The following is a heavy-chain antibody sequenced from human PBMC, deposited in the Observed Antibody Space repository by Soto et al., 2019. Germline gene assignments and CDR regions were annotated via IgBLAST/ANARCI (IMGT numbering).Heavy chain of an antibody. D-gene: IGHD1-26*01. J-gene: IGHJ3*02. CDR2: IRKQTNSYTT. CDR3: CRGVGGLNDVHDI. V-gene: IGHV3-72*01. CDR1: GFTFSDYF. Sequence: PGGSLRLSCAASGFTFSDYFFDWVRQAPGKGLERVGRIRKQTNSYTTEYAAAVRGRFTVSRDDSKNSLYLQMNSLKTEDIAIYYCCRGVGGLNDVHDIWGLGTVVTVSS.